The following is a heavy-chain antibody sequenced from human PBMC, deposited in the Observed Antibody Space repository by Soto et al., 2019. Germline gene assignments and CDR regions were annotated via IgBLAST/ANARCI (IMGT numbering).Heavy chain of an antibody. CDR3: ARARYNWNDGNYYYYYYMDV. V-gene: IGHV1-8*01. CDR1: GYTFTSYY. J-gene: IGHJ6*03. Sequence: ASVKVSCKASGYTFTSYYINWVRQATGQGLEWMGWMNPNSGNTGYAQKFQGRVTMTRNTSISTAYMELSSLRSEDTAVYYCARARYNWNDGNYYYYYYMDVWGKGTTVTVSS. CDR2: MNPNSGNT. D-gene: IGHD1-1*01.